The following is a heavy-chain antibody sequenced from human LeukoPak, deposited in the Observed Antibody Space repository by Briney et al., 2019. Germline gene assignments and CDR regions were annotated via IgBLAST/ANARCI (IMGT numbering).Heavy chain of an antibody. Sequence: PGGSLRLSCAASGFTFSSYAMSWVRQAPGKGLEWVSAISGSGGSTYYADSVKGRFTISRDNSKNTLYLQMNSLRAEDTAVYYCAKVDRHCSGGSCQDYWGQGTLVTVSS. V-gene: IGHV3-23*01. CDR1: GFTFSSYA. CDR2: ISGSGGST. J-gene: IGHJ4*02. CDR3: AKVDRHCSGGSCQDY. D-gene: IGHD2-15*01.